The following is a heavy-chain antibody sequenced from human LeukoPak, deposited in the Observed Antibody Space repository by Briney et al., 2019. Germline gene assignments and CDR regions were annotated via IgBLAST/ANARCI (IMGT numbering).Heavy chain of an antibody. CDR3: ARVDITIFGVATGWFDP. CDR1: GGSISSYY. V-gene: IGHV4-4*07. D-gene: IGHD3-3*01. Sequence: SETLSLTCTVPGGSISSYYWSWIRQPAGKGLEWIGRIYTSGSTNYNPSPKSRVTMSVDTSKNQFSLKLSSVTAADTAVYYCARVDITIFGVATGWFDPWGQGTLVTVSS. J-gene: IGHJ5*02. CDR2: IYTSGST.